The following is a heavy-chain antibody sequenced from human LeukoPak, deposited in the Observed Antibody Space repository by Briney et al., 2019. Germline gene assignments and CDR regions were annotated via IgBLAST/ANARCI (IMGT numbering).Heavy chain of an antibody. CDR3: ARDLGYSYEGYFDY. CDR1: GFTFSSYW. CDR2: INQDESDK. D-gene: IGHD5-18*01. J-gene: IGHJ4*02. V-gene: IGHV3-7*01. Sequence: QSGGSLRLFCAPSGFTFSSYWMSWVRQAPGKRLEWLANINQDESDKYYVDSVKARFTISRDNAKNSQYLQMNSLRAEDTAVYYCARDLGYSYEGYFDYWAREPWSPSPQ.